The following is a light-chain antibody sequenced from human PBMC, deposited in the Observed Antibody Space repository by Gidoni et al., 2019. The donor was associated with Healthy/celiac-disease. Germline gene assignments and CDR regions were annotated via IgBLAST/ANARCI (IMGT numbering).Light chain of an antibody. J-gene: IGKJ3*01. CDR1: QGISNY. V-gene: IGKV1-27*01. Sequence: DIRMTPSPSSLSASVGDRVTITCRASQGISNYLAWYQQKPGKVPKLLIYAASTLQSGVPSRFSGSGSGTDFTLTISSLQPEDVATYYCQKYNSAPLFTFGPGTKVDIK. CDR2: AAS. CDR3: QKYNSAPLFT.